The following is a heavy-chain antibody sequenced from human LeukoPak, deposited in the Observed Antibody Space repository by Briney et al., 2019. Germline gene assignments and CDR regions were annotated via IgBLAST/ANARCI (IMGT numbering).Heavy chain of an antibody. V-gene: IGHV5-51*01. CDR2: IYPVDSDT. D-gene: IGHD2-2*01. J-gene: IGHJ6*02. CDR3: ARRDGYCSSTSCYADYYYGMDV. Sequence: GESLKISCQGSGYSFTNYWVGWVRQMPGKGLEWMGIIYPVDSDTRYSPSFQGQVTISADKSISTAYLQWSSLKASDTAMYYCARRDGYCSSTSCYADYYYGMDVWGQGTTVTVSS. CDR1: GYSFTNYW.